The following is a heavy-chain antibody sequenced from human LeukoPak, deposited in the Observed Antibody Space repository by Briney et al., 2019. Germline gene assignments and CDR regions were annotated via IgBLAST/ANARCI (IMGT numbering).Heavy chain of an antibody. CDR2: MFFSGST. Sequence: TPSETLSLTCSVSGGSISGYYWSWIRQPPGKGLEWIGYMFFSGSTNHNPSLKSRVTRSIDTSKNQFSLKLSSVTAADTAVYYCARYALVVGSSDAFDIWGQGTMVTVSS. CDR3: ARYALVVGSSDAFDI. J-gene: IGHJ3*02. V-gene: IGHV4-59*01. D-gene: IGHD1-26*01. CDR1: GGSISGYY.